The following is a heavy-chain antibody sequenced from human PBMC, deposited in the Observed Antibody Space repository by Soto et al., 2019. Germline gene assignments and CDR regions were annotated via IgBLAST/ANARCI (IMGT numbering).Heavy chain of an antibody. D-gene: IGHD5-18*01. V-gene: IGHV4-59*01. CDR2: IYYSGST. Sequence: SETLSLTCTVSGGSISSYYWSWIRQPPGKGLEWIGYIYYSGSTNYNPSLKSRVTISVDTSKNQFSLKLSSVTAADTAVYYCARVNSYGYLQELDYWGQGTLVTVSS. J-gene: IGHJ4*02. CDR1: GGSISSYY. CDR3: ARVNSYGYLQELDY.